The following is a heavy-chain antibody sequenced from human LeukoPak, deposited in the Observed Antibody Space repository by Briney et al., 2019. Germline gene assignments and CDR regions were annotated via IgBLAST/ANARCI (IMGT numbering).Heavy chain of an antibody. J-gene: IGHJ4*02. CDR1: GVTFSYYA. Sequence: GASVKVSCKASGVTFSYYALNWVRQAPGQGLEWMGVFIPILDTANSTQKFQGRVTITADESTSTAYMELSSLRSEDTAVYYCARGYFTMVRGVIYGPLDYWGQGTLVTVSS. D-gene: IGHD3-10*01. V-gene: IGHV1-69*13. CDR2: FIPILDTA. CDR3: ARGYFTMVRGVIYGPLDY.